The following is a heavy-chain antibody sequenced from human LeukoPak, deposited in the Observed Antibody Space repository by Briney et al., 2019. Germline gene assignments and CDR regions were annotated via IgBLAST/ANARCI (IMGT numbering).Heavy chain of an antibody. CDR2: IYPGNAGA. CDR3: ARQGSYDNSGYSFDY. Sequence: GESLKISCKASGYSLINHWIGWVRQMPGKGLDWMGIIYPGNAGATYSPSFQGQVTISADKPTTTVYLQWSSLKASDTAMYYCARQGSYDNSGYSFDYWGQGTLVTVSS. D-gene: IGHD3-22*01. J-gene: IGHJ4*02. V-gene: IGHV5-51*01. CDR1: GYSLINHW.